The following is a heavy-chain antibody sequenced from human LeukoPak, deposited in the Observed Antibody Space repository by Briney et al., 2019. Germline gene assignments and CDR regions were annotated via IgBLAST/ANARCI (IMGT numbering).Heavy chain of an antibody. J-gene: IGHJ4*02. V-gene: IGHV4-59*01. CDR2: IYYSGST. CDR1: GGSISSYY. D-gene: IGHD2-15*01. CDR3: ARVGYCSGGSCPAFDY. Sequence: KTSETLSLTCTVSGGSISSYYWSWIRQPPGKGLEWIGYIYYSGSTNYNPSLKSRVTISVDTSKNQFSLKLSSVTAADTAVYYCARVGYCSGGSCPAFDYWGQGTLVTVSS.